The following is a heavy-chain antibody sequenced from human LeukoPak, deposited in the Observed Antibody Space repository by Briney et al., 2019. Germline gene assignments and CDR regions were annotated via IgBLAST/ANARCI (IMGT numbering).Heavy chain of an antibody. D-gene: IGHD6-19*01. J-gene: IGHJ4*02. CDR3: ARGIAKAGTFFDY. CDR2: IYYSGST. Sequence: SETLSLTCTVSGGSIRSSSYYWGWIRQPPGKGLEWIGSIYYSGSTYYNPSLKSRVTISVDTSKNQFSLKLSSVTAADTAVYYCARGIAKAGTFFDYWGQGTLVTVSS. CDR1: GGSIRSSSYY. V-gene: IGHV4-39*01.